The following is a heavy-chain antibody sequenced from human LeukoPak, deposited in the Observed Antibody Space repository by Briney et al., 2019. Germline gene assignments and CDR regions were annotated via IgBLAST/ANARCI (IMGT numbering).Heavy chain of an antibody. D-gene: IGHD1-26*01. CDR2: TSSSDAGK. J-gene: IGHJ5*02. Sequence: GGSLRLSCTVSGFSLSSYALSWVRRAPGKGLEWVSATSSSDAGKYYADSVKGRFTISKDNAKNSLYLQMNSLRAEDTAVYYCARAQVGYNWFDPWGPGTLVTVSS. V-gene: IGHV3-23*01. CDR1: GFSLSSYA. CDR3: ARAQVGYNWFDP.